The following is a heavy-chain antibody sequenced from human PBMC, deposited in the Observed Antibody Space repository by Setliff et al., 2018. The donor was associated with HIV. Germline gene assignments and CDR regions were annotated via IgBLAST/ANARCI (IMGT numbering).Heavy chain of an antibody. Sequence: LRLSCAASGFTFSSYVMNWVRQAPGKGLEWVGRIKSKTDGGTTDYAAPVKGRFTISRDDSKNTLYLQMNSLKTEDTAVYYCTTGQSGFWSGYPLDYWGQGTLVTVSS. D-gene: IGHD3-3*01. CDR2: IKSKTDGGTT. CDR3: TTGQSGFWSGYPLDY. CDR1: GFTFSSYV. V-gene: IGHV3-15*01. J-gene: IGHJ4*02.